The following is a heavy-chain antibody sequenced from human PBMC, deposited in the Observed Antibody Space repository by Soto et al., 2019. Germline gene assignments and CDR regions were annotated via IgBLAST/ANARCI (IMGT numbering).Heavy chain of an antibody. J-gene: IGHJ4*02. Sequence: QVQLVQSGAEVKKPGSSVKVSCKASGGTFSSYTISWVRLAPGQGLEWMGRIIPILGIANYAQKFQGRVTITADKSTSTAYMELSSLRSEDTAVYYCAREEYYYGSGSFFTGWGQGTLVTVSS. CDR2: IIPILGIA. V-gene: IGHV1-69*08. CDR3: AREEYYYGSGSFFTG. D-gene: IGHD3-10*01. CDR1: GGTFSSYT.